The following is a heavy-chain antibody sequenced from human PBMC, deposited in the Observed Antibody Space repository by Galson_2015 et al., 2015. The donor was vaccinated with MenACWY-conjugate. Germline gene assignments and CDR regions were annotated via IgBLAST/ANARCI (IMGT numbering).Heavy chain of an antibody. J-gene: IGHJ4*02. CDR3: ARVVRGIYYYFDY. D-gene: IGHD3-10*01. V-gene: IGHV3-48*04. Sequence: SLRLSCAVSGFTFSSYSMTWVRQAPGKGLEWVSYISISSSTIYYADSVKGRFTISRDNAGSSLYLQMNTLRAEDTAVYYCARVVRGIYYYFDYWGQGTLVTVSS. CDR2: ISISSSTI. CDR1: GFTFSSYS.